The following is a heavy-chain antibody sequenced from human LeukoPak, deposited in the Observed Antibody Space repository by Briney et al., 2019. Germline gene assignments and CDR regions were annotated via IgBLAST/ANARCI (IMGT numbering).Heavy chain of an antibody. D-gene: IGHD2-15*01. CDR1: GGSTSSGGYY. V-gene: IGHV4-31*03. Sequence: SQTLSLTCTVSGGSTSSGGYYWSWIRQHPGKGLEWIGYIYYSGSTYYNPSLKSRVTISVDTSKNQFSLKLSSVTAADTAVYYCAAGYCSGGSCYTTPDNWFDPWGQGTLVTVSS. J-gene: IGHJ5*02. CDR3: AAGYCSGGSCYTTPDNWFDP. CDR2: IYYSGST.